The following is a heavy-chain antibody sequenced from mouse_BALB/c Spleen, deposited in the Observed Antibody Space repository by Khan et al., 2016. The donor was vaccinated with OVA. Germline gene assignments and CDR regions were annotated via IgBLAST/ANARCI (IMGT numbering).Heavy chain of an antibody. CDR1: GYSITSDYA. J-gene: IGHJ3*01. Sequence: EVQLQESGPGLVKPSQSLSLTCTVGGYSITSDYAWNWIRQFPGNKLEWMGYINYSGGTSYTPSLKSRISITRDTSKNQFFLQLNSVTTVDTATYYCVRGRAYWGQGTLVTVSA. CDR2: INYSGGT. D-gene: IGHD3-3*01. V-gene: IGHV3-2*02. CDR3: VRGRAY.